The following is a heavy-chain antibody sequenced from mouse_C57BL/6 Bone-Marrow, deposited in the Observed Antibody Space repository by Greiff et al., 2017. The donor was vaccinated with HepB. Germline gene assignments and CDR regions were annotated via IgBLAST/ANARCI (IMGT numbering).Heavy chain of an antibody. J-gene: IGHJ3*01. CDR1: GYTFTSYW. Sequence: VKLVESGAELVKPGASVKLSCKASGYTFTSYWMHWVKQRPGRGLEWIGRIDPNSGGTKYNEKFKSKATLTVDKPSSTAYMQLSSLTSEDSAVYYCARGQITTVEALFAYWGQGTLVTVSA. CDR3: ARGQITTVEALFAY. CDR2: IDPNSGGT. D-gene: IGHD1-1*01. V-gene: IGHV1-72*01.